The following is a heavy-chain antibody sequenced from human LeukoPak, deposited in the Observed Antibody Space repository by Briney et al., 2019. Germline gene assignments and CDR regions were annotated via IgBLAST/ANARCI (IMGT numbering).Heavy chain of an antibody. V-gene: IGHV3-7*01. CDR1: GFTFSNYW. J-gene: IGHJ4*02. CDR2: IKQDGSEK. Sequence: GGSLRLSCAASGFTFSNYWMSWVRQAPGMGLEWVANIKQDGSEKCYVDSVKGRFTISRDNAKNSLYLQMNSLRAEDTAVFYCARRRCSSTSCFFDYWGQGTLVTVSS. D-gene: IGHD2-2*01. CDR3: ARRRCSSTSCFFDY.